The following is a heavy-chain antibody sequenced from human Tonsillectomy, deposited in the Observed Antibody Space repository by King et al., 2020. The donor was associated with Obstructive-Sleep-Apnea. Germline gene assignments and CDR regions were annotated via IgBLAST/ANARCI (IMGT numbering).Heavy chain of an antibody. CDR2: IHTSGST. J-gene: IGHJ4*02. CDR1: GGSISSYY. Sequence: VQLQESGPGLVKPSETLSLTCTVSGGSISSYYWSWIRQPAGKGMEWIGRIHTSGSTNYNPSLKSRVTISVDTSKKQFSLKLSSVTAADTAVYYCATWKVRGVIQEYWGQGTLVTVSS. D-gene: IGHD3-10*01. CDR3: ATWKVRGVIQEY. V-gene: IGHV4-4*07.